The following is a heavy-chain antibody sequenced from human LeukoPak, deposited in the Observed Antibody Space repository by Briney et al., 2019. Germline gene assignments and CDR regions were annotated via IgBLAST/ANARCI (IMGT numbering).Heavy chain of an antibody. Sequence: PGGSLRLSCAASGFTFSTYDMNWVRQTPGKGLEWVSIISGSGGTTYYADSVKGRFTISRDNSKNTLYLETNSLRADDTAVYYCAKRRETVRGAFDYWGQGTLVTVSS. CDR2: ISGSGGTT. CDR3: AKRRETVRGAFDY. CDR1: GFTFSTYD. V-gene: IGHV3-23*01. D-gene: IGHD3-10*02. J-gene: IGHJ4*02.